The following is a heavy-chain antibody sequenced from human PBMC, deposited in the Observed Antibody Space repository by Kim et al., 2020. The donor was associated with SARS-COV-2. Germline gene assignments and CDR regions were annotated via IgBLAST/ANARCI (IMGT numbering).Heavy chain of an antibody. CDR2: IIPIFGTA. D-gene: IGHD6-19*01. Sequence: SVKVSCKASGGTFSSYAISWVRQAPGQGLEWMGGIIPIFGTANYAQKFQGRVTITADESTSTAYMELSSLRSEDTAVYYCASPGGSTMVSGIGWEQWLVLSFDYWGQGTLVTVSS. V-gene: IGHV1-69*13. CDR1: GGTFSSYA. J-gene: IGHJ4*02. CDR3: ASPGGSTMVSGIGWEQWLVLSFDY.